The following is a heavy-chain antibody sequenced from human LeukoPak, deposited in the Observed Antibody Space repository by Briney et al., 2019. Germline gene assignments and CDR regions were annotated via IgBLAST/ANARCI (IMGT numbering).Heavy chain of an antibody. Sequence: GGSLRLSCAGSGFTFSSYAMSWVRQAPGKGLEWVSAISDTGATTYDADSVKGRFTISRDNSRSTLYLQMNSLRAEDTALYYCAKDTSIGRYCTNGVCPPFYYWGQGTLVTVSS. CDR3: AKDTSIGRYCTNGVCPPFYY. CDR2: ISDTGATT. CDR1: GFTFSSYA. D-gene: IGHD2-8*01. V-gene: IGHV3-23*01. J-gene: IGHJ4*02.